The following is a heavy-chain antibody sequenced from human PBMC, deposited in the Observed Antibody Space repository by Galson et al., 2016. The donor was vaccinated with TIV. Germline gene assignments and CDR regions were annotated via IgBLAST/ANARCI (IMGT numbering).Heavy chain of an antibody. D-gene: IGHD5-12*01. J-gene: IGHJ4*02. CDR1: GGSIISHF. Sequence: ETLSLTCTVSGGSIISHFWSWVRQPPGKGLEWIGYIYSSVDTNYNPSLESRLTISVDTSKNQFYLRLSSLTAADTAVYYCARNTGYPRLPDDWGQGTLVIVSS. V-gene: IGHV4-59*11. CDR3: ARNTGYPRLPDD. CDR2: IYSSVDT.